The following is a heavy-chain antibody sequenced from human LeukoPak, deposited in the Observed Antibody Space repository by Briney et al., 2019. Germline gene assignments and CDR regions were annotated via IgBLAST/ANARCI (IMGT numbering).Heavy chain of an antibody. CDR2: ISSGSRYI. CDR3: ARDAYCSGGICYSGY. CDR1: GFTFSSSW. V-gene: IGHV3-21*01. D-gene: IGHD2-15*01. J-gene: IGHJ4*02. Sequence: GGSLRLSCAVSGFTFSSSWMNWVRQAPGKGLEWVSSISSGSRYIYYADSVKGRFTISRDNAKNSLYLQMNSLRAEDTAVYYCARDAYCSGGICYSGYWGQGTLVTVPS.